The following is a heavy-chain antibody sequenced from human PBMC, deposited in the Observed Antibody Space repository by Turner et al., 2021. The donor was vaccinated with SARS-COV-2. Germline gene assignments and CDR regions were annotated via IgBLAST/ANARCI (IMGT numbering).Heavy chain of an antibody. J-gene: IGHJ3*01. Sequence: QLPPLESAPGLLKLAEALSLTCTVSGASMNNTSLSWGWIRQPAGKGLEWTVTVYCTGTSNYSADLKMRVTISMDTSKAQFSLKLTSVTAADTALYYCARLSKRRGVNVLRGVNDAFGLWGQGTMVTVSS. D-gene: IGHD3-10*01. CDR2: VYCTGTS. V-gene: IGHV4-39*01. CDR3: ARLSKRRGVNVLRGVNDAFGL. CDR1: GASMNNTSLS.